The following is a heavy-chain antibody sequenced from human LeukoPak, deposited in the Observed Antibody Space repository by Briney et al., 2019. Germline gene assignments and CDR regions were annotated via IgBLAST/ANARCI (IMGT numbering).Heavy chain of an antibody. CDR1: GYTFTSYD. Sequence: EASVKVSCKASGYTFTSYDINWVRQATGQGLEWMGWMNPNSGNTGYAQKFQGRVTITRNTSISTAYMELSSLRSEDTAVYCCARGVDTAMGGDFDYWGQGTLVTVSS. CDR3: ARGVDTAMGGDFDY. CDR2: MNPNSGNT. V-gene: IGHV1-8*01. D-gene: IGHD5-18*01. J-gene: IGHJ4*02.